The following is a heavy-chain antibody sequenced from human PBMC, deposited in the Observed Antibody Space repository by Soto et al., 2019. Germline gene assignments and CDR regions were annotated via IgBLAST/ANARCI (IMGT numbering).Heavy chain of an antibody. CDR2: IYYNGNT. CDR3: ARIPAAMYNWFDP. V-gene: IGHV4-39*01. J-gene: IGHJ5*02. Sequence: SATLSLTCTVSGGSISSSPYYWAWIRQPPGKGLQWIGNIYYNGNTFYNPSLRSRVTISVDTSKNQFSLKLSSVTAADTAVYYCARIPAAMYNWFDPWGQGTLVTVSS. CDR1: GGSISSSPYY. D-gene: IGHD2-2*01.